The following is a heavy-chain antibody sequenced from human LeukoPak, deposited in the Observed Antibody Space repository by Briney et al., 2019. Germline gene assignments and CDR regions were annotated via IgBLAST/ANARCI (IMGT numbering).Heavy chain of an antibody. CDR1: GFTFSSYG. J-gene: IGHJ6*02. CDR2: ISYDESNI. V-gene: IGHV3-30*18. Sequence: GGSLRLSCAASGFTFSSYGMHWVRQAPGKGLEWVAVISYDESNIYYADSVKGRFTISRDNSKNTLYLQMNSLRAEDTAVYYCAKDQDHLVGATNYYGMDVWGQGTTVTVSS. CDR3: AKDQDHLVGATNYYGMDV. D-gene: IGHD1-26*01.